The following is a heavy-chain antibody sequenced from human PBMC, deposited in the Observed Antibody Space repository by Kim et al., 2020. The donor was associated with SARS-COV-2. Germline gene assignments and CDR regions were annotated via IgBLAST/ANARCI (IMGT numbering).Heavy chain of an antibody. V-gene: IGHV3-13*01. CDR3: ARSRRFREMGMDV. D-gene: IGHD3-3*01. Sequence: SVKGRFAISRESAKNSLYLQMNNLRAEDTAVYYCARSRRFREMGMDVWGQGTTVTVPS. J-gene: IGHJ6*02.